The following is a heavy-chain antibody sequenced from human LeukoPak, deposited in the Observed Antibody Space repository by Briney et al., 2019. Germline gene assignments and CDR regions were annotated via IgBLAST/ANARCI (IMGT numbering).Heavy chain of an antibody. V-gene: IGHV4-59*01. CDR3: AREACGGYCRFDY. CDR2: IYYSGST. Sequence: SETLSLTCTVSGDSISNYYWSWIRQPPGKGLEWIGYIYYSGSTNYNPSLKSRVAISVDTSKNQFSLKLSSPTAADTAVYYCAREACGGYCRFDYWGQGTLVTVSS. D-gene: IGHD2-21*02. J-gene: IGHJ4*02. CDR1: GDSISNYY.